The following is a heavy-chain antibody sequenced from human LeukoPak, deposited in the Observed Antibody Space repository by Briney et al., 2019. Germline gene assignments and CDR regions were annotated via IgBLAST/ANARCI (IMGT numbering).Heavy chain of an antibody. CDR2: ISYDGSNK. D-gene: IGHD4-17*01. J-gene: IGHJ4*02. CDR1: GFTFSSYA. V-gene: IGHV3-30-3*01. CDR3: ASAPYGDYVDY. Sequence: GGSLRLSCAASGFTFSSYAMSWVRQAPGKGLEWVAVISYDGSNKYYADSVKGRFTISRDNSKNTLYLQMNSLRAEDTAVYYCASAPYGDYVDYWGQGTLVTVSS.